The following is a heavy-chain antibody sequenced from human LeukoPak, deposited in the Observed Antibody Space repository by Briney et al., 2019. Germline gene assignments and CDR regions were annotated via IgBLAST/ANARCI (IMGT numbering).Heavy chain of an antibody. CDR1: GFTFSSYW. V-gene: IGHV3-7*01. CDR3: ARSGVIAAAGTRY. D-gene: IGHD6-13*01. CDR2: IKQVGSEK. Sequence: GGSLRLSCAASGFTFSSYWMSWVRQAPGKGLERVANIKQVGSEKYYVDSVKGRFTISRDNAKNSLYLQMNSLRAEDTAVYYCARSGVIAAAGTRYWGQGTLVTVSS. J-gene: IGHJ4*02.